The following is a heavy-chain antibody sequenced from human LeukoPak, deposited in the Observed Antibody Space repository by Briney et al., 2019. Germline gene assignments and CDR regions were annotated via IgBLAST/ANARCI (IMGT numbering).Heavy chain of an antibody. Sequence: SETLSLTCTVSGDSISTYLWSWIRQAPGRGLEWIGYFYNSGDTKLNPSLKSRVTISVDTPKNQYSLKLSSVTAADTAVYYCARATWLPVGLYYYDSRGYYYYFDYWGQGTLVTVSS. CDR2: FYNSGDT. D-gene: IGHD3-22*01. CDR3: ARATWLPVGLYYYDSRGYYYYFDY. J-gene: IGHJ4*02. V-gene: IGHV4-59*01. CDR1: GDSISTYL.